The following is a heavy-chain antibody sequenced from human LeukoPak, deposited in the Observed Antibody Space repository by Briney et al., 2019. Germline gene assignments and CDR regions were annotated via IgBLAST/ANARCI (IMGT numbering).Heavy chain of an antibody. J-gene: IGHJ4*02. CDR2: ISSSGSTI. D-gene: IGHD2-15*01. CDR1: GFTFSSYE. V-gene: IGHV3-48*03. CDR3: ARDGYCSGGSRYDY. Sequence: GGSLRLSCAASGFTFSSYEMNWVRQAPGKGLEWVSYISSSGSTIYYADSVKGRFTISRDNAKNSLYLQMNSLRAEDTAVYYCARDGYCSGGSRYDYWGQGTLVTVSS.